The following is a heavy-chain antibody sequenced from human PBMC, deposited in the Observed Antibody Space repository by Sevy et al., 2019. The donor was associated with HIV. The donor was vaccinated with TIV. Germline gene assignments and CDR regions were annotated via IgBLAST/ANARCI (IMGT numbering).Heavy chain of an antibody. J-gene: IGHJ6*03. D-gene: IGHD3-22*01. V-gene: IGHV3-30*02. CDR3: AKDGGWYDSGDMDV. CDR1: GFTFSSYG. CDR2: IRYDGSYK. Sequence: GGSLRLSCAASGFTFSSYGMQWVRQAPGKGLEWVAFIRYDGSYKYYADSVKGRFTISGDNSKNTLHLQMNSLRAEDTAVYYCAKDGGWYDSGDMDVWGKGTTVTVSS.